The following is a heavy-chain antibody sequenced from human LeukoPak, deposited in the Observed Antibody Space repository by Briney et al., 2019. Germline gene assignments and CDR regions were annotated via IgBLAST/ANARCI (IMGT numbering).Heavy chain of an antibody. CDR1: GGTFSSYA. CDR2: IIPIFGTA. Sequence: SVKVSCKASGGTFSSYAISWVRQAPGQGLEWMGGIIPIFGTANYAQKFQGRVTITTDESTSTAYMELSSLRSEDTAVYYCARVQYDSSGYYDFDYWGQGTLVTVSS. CDR3: ARVQYDSSGYYDFDY. D-gene: IGHD3-22*01. V-gene: IGHV1-69*05. J-gene: IGHJ4*02.